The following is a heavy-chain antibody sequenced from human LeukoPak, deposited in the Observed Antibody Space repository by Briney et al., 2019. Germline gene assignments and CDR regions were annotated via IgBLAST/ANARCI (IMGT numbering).Heavy chain of an antibody. CDR1: GYTFTSYG. Sequence: GASVKVSCKASGYTFTSYGISWVRQAPGQGLEWMGWISAYNGNTNYAQKLQGRVTMTTDTSTSTAYMELRSLRSDDTAVYYCARDRDWNDQWTRYYYYYYMDVWGKGTTVTISS. D-gene: IGHD1-1*01. J-gene: IGHJ6*03. V-gene: IGHV1-18*01. CDR2: ISAYNGNT. CDR3: ARDRDWNDQWTRYYYYYYMDV.